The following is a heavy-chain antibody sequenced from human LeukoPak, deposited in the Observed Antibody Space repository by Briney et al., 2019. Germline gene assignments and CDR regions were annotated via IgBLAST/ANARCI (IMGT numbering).Heavy chain of an antibody. CDR2: IYYSGST. V-gene: IGHV4-59*01. Sequence: SETLSLTCTVSGGSISSYYWSWIRQPPGKGLEWIGYIYYSGSTNYNPSLKSRVTISVDTSKIQFSLKLSSVTAADTAVYYCARDLYGGSVRDWGQGTLVTVSS. D-gene: IGHD4-23*01. CDR1: GGSISSYY. CDR3: ARDLYGGSVRD. J-gene: IGHJ4*02.